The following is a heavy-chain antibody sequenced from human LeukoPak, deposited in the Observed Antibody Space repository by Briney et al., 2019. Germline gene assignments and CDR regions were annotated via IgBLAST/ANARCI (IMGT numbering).Heavy chain of an antibody. CDR3: AKDGGDFWSPTYWDY. CDR2: ISGSGGST. CDR1: GFTFSSYA. V-gene: IGHV3-23*01. Sequence: GGSLTLSCAASGFTFSSYAMSWVRQAPGKGLEWVSAISGSGGSTYYADSVQGRSTIHRDNPKNNLYLQVNSLRAEDTAVYYCAKDGGDFWSPTYWDYWGQGTLVTVSS. D-gene: IGHD3-3*01. J-gene: IGHJ4*02.